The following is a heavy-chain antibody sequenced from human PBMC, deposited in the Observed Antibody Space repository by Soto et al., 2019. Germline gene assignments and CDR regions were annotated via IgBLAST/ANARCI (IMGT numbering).Heavy chain of an antibody. Sequence: TTSVHSTRGGRYYRTWIRQRPGKGLEWIGYIFYSGATYYNPSLKSRITMSVDTSKNQFSLNLSSVTAADTAVYYCARDRARSITSGNYFDYWGQG. V-gene: IGHV4-31*02. CDR1: VHSTRGGRYY. J-gene: IGHJ4*02. D-gene: IGHD2-2*01. CDR2: IFYSGAT. CDR3: ARDRARSITSGNYFDY.